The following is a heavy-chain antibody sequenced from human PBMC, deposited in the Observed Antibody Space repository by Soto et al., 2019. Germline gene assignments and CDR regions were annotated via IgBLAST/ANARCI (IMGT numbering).Heavy chain of an antibody. V-gene: IGHV1-69*01. Sequence: GXSVKVSCNASGGTFSSYAISWVRQAPGKGLEWMGGFIPIFGTANYAQKFQGRVTITADESTSTAYMELNSLRDEDTAVYYCARDNSVAVAGTGYYYGMDVWGQGTTVTVSS. D-gene: IGHD6-19*01. CDR2: FIPIFGTA. CDR3: ARDNSVAVAGTGYYYGMDV. CDR1: GGTFSSYA. J-gene: IGHJ6*02.